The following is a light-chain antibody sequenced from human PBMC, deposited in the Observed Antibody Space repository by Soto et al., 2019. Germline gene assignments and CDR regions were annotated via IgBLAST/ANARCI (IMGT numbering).Light chain of an antibody. J-gene: IGKJ3*01. V-gene: IGKV1-9*01. Sequence: DIQLTQSPSFLSASVGDRVTITCRASQGISSYLAWYQQKPGEAPKLLIYGASTLQSGVPSRFSGRGSGTDFTLTISSLQPDDFATYFCLQLDSYPFTFCPGTKLEIK. CDR3: LQLDSYPFT. CDR2: GAS. CDR1: QGISSY.